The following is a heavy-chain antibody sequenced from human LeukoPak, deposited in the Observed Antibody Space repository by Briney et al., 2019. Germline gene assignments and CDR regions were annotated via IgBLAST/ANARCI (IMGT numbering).Heavy chain of an antibody. D-gene: IGHD3-10*01. CDR2: ISYDGSNK. Sequence: GRSLRLSCVASGFTFSNYGMHWVRQAPGKGLEWVAVISYDGSNKYYADSVKGRFTLSRDNSKNTLYLQMNSLRAEDTAVYYCVKDRYGSGSYPLFDYWGQGTLVTVSS. V-gene: IGHV3-30*18. CDR1: GFTFSNYG. CDR3: VKDRYGSGSYPLFDY. J-gene: IGHJ4*02.